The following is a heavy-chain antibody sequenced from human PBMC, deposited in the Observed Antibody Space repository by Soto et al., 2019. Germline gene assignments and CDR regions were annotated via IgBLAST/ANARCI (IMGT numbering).Heavy chain of an antibody. CDR2: IYYSGST. V-gene: IGHV4-31*03. Sequence: SETLSLTCTVSGGSISSGGYYWSWIRQRPGKGLEWIGYIYYSGSTYYNPSLKSRVTISVDTSKNQFSLKLSSVTAADTAVYYCARAPPGYCSGGSCQTYYYYYMDVWGKGTTVTVSS. CDR1: GGSISSGGYY. CDR3: ARAPPGYCSGGSCQTYYYYYMDV. D-gene: IGHD2-15*01. J-gene: IGHJ6*03.